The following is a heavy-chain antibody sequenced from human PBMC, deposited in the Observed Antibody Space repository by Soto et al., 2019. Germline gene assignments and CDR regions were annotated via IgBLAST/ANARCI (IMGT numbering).Heavy chain of an antibody. V-gene: IGHV1-69*02. Sequence: QVQLVQSGAEVKKPGSSVKVSCKASGDTFSSYTLDWVRQAPGQGLEWMGRIIPLPGLPFYAQNFQGRLTITADASTSTAYMELSSLRSEDTAIYFCARGQWQQPHGMDVGGQGTTVTVSS. J-gene: IGHJ6*02. CDR1: GDTFSSYT. CDR2: IIPLPGLP. CDR3: ARGQWQQPHGMDV. D-gene: IGHD6-13*01.